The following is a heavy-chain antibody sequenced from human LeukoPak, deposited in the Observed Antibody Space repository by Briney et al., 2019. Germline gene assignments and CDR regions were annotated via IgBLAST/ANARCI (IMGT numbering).Heavy chain of an antibody. J-gene: IGHJ6*02. CDR2: IIPIFGTA. CDR1: GGTFSSYA. D-gene: IGHD2-15*01. V-gene: IGHV1-69*13. Sequence: ASVKVSCKASGGTFSSYAISWVRQAPGQGLEWMGGIIPIFGTANYAQKFQGRVTITADESTSTAYMELSSLRSEDTAVYYCARGERLVAAAPYFRSSRYYYGMDVWGQGTTVTVSS. CDR3: ARGERLVAAAPYFRSSRYYYGMDV.